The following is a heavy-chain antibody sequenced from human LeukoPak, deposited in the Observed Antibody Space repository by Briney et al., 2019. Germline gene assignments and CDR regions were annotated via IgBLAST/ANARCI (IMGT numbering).Heavy chain of an antibody. CDR1: GYTFTGYY. J-gene: IGHJ4*02. CDR3: AGGLENRPDSDY. Sequence: ASVKVSCKASGYTFTGYYLHWVRQAPGQGLEWMGWINSNSGGIHYAQKFQGRVSMTRDTSVSTAYMELSRLKSDDTAVYYCAGGLENRPDSDYWGQGTLVTVSS. CDR2: INSNSGGI. D-gene: IGHD1-1*01. V-gene: IGHV1-2*02.